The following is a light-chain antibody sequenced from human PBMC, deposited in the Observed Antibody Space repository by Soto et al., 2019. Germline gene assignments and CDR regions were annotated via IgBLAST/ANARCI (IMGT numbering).Light chain of an antibody. CDR3: QQYNNWPPWT. Sequence: ENVRTQSPATLSVSPGERAILSCRASQSVSSNLAWYQQKPGQAPRLLIYGASTRATGIPARFSGSGSGTEFTLTISSLLSEDFAVYYCQQYNNWPPWTFGQGTKVDIK. CDR2: GAS. V-gene: IGKV3-15*01. CDR1: QSVSSN. J-gene: IGKJ1*01.